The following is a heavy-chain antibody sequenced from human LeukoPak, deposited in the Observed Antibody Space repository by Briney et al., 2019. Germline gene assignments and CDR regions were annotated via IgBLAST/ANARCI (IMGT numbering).Heavy chain of an antibody. V-gene: IGHV3-23*01. CDR3: ARGTRGPDDY. CDR2: ISGSGGST. Sequence: GGSLRLSCAASGFTFSSYAMSWVRQAPGKGLEWVSAISGSGGSTYYADSVKGRFTISRDNSKNTLYLQMNTLRAEDTAVYYCARGTRGPDDYWGQGTLVTVSS. J-gene: IGHJ4*02. CDR1: GFTFSSYA. D-gene: IGHD1-14*01.